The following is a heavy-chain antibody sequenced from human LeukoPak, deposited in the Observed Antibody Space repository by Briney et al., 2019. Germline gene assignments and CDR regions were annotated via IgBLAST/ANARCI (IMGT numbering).Heavy chain of an antibody. CDR3: ARQSRATGTLDS. V-gene: IGHV4-59*08. CDR2: IYYSGST. J-gene: IGHJ5*01. CDR1: GGSISSYY. Sequence: SETLSLTCTVSGGSISSYYWSWIRQPPGKGLEWIGYIYYSGSTNFNPSLKSRVTISLDTSKNQFSLKLSSVTAADTAVYYCARQSRATGTLDSWGQGTLVTVSS. D-gene: IGHD6-13*01.